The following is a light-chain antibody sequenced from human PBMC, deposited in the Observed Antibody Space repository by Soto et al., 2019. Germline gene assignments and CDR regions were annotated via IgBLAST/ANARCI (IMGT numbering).Light chain of an antibody. Sequence: DIVLTQSPGTLSLSPGERATLSCRASQSVNNNFLAWYQQKPGQAPRLLIYGASSRATGIPDRFSGSGSGTDFTLTINRLDPEDFAVYYCQHYDTYPLTFGGGTKVEIK. J-gene: IGKJ4*01. V-gene: IGKV3-20*01. CDR1: QSVNNNF. CDR3: QHYDTYPLT. CDR2: GAS.